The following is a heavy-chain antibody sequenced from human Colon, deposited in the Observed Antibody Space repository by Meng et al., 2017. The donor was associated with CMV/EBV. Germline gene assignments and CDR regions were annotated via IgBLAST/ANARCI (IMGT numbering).Heavy chain of an antibody. CDR3: ITEAPGGDY. V-gene: IGHV3-23*01. CDR2: ISGYGGST. Sequence: GGSLRLSCVPSGFNFNAYAMSWVRQAPGKGLEWVSTISGYGGSTYYADSVKGRFTISRDSSLYLQMNSLRAEDTAFYYCITEAPGGDYWGQGTLVTVSS. CDR1: GFNFNAYA. J-gene: IGHJ4*02. D-gene: IGHD1-14*01.